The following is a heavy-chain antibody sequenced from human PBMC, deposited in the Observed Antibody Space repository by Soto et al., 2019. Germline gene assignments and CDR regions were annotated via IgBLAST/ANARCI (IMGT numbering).Heavy chain of an antibody. J-gene: IGHJ6*04. V-gene: IGHV5-51*01. D-gene: IGHD4-4*01. Sequence: PXXSLKISCKHSGFNFPTFWIAWVRQMPGKGLEWMGTIYPDDSDTRYSPSFQGQVTISADKSIQTAYLQWGSLKASDSALYYCARGKYSRPSGGLDVWGKGSPVTVAS. CDR3: ARGKYSRPSGGLDV. CDR1: GFNFPTFW. CDR2: IYPDDSDT.